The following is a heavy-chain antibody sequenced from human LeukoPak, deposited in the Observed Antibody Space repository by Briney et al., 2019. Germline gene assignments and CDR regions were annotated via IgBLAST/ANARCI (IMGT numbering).Heavy chain of an antibody. V-gene: IGHV1-46*01. CDR3: ARASIAARRYFDY. Sequence: GASVKVSCKASGYTFTSNYIHWVRQAPGQGLEWMGIINPSGGNTSYAQKFQGRVTMTRDTSTSTVYMELSSLRSEDTAVYYCARASIAARRYFDYWGQGTLVTVSS. J-gene: IGHJ4*02. CDR2: INPSGGNT. CDR1: GYTFTSNY. D-gene: IGHD6-6*01.